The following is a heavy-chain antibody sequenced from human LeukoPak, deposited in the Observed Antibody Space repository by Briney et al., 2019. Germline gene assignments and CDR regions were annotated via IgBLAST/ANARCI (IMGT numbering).Heavy chain of an antibody. CDR1: IDSFTNYY. D-gene: IGHD6-19*01. Sequence: ETLSLTCAVYIDSFTNYYWNWIRQAPGKGLEWVSSISSSSSYIYYADSVKGRFTISRDNAKNSLYLQMNSLRAEDTAVYYCARDPDSGWYGGQGTLVTVSS. CDR2: ISSSSSYI. V-gene: IGHV3-21*01. J-gene: IGHJ4*02. CDR3: ARDPDSGWY.